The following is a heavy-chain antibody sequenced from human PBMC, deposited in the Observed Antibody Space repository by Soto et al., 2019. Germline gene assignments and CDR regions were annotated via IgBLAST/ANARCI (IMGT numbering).Heavy chain of an antibody. D-gene: IGHD3-3*01. CDR2: IYYSGST. Sequence: QVQLQESGPGLVKPSQPLSLTCTDSGGSISSGDYYWSWIRQHPGKGLEWIGYIYYSGSTYYNPSLKSRVTISVDTSKNQFSLKLSSVAAADTAVYYCARWWSGSRQGFDPWGPGTLVTVSS. J-gene: IGHJ5*02. CDR1: GGSISSGDYY. V-gene: IGHV4-31*03. CDR3: ARWWSGSRQGFDP.